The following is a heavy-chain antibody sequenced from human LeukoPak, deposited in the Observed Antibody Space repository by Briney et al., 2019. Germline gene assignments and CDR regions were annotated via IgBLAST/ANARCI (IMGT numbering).Heavy chain of an antibody. CDR1: GGPLSSYF. V-gene: IGHV4-4*08. J-gene: IGHJ6*02. Sequence: NPSETLSLTCTVSGGPLSSYFWIWIRQPPGKGLEWIAYIHANGDTNYNPSLKSRMTQSVDTSKNQFSLRLSSVTAADTAVYYCARGTAYGMDVWGQGTTVTVSS. CDR3: ARGTAYGMDV. D-gene: IGHD5-18*01. CDR2: IHANGDT.